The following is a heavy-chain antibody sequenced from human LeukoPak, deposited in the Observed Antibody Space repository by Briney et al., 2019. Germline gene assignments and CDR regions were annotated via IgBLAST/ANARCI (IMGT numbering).Heavy chain of an antibody. Sequence: SETLSLTCAVYGGSFSGYYWSWIRQPPGKGLEWIGEINHSGSTNYNPSLKSRATISVDTSMNQFSLKLSSVTAADTAVYYCARGPTAVAGWKYFDLWGRGTLVTVSS. CDR2: INHSGST. J-gene: IGHJ2*01. V-gene: IGHV4-34*01. CDR1: GGSFSGYY. CDR3: ARGPTAVAGWKYFDL. D-gene: IGHD6-19*01.